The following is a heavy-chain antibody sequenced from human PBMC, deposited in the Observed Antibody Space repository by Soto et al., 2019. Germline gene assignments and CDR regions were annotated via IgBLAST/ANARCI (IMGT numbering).Heavy chain of an antibody. CDR2: ISAYNGNT. V-gene: IGHV1-18*01. CDR1: GYTFTSYV. D-gene: IGHD2-21*02. Sequence: GSSVKVSCKASGYTFTSYVISWVRQAPGQGLEGMGWISAYNGNTNYAQKLQGRVTMTTDTSTSTAYMELRSLRSDDTAVYYCARSVVVTATPDPFGYWGQGTLVTVSS. J-gene: IGHJ4*02. CDR3: ARSVVVTATPDPFGY.